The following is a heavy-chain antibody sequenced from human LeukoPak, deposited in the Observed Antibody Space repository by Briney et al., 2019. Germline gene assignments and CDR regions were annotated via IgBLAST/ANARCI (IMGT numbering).Heavy chain of an antibody. Sequence: SETLSLTCTVSGVSISSSSNYWGWIRQPPGKGLEWIGNIHYSGSTYYNPSLKSRLTISVGTSKNQFSLKLSSVTAADPAVYYCARGFGVVVAAFFHFQTRKQLPFDYWGQGTLVTVSS. CDR2: IHYSGST. CDR3: ARGFGVVVAAFFHFQTRKQLPFDY. D-gene: IGHD2-15*01. V-gene: IGHV4-39*01. CDR1: GVSISSSSNY. J-gene: IGHJ4*02.